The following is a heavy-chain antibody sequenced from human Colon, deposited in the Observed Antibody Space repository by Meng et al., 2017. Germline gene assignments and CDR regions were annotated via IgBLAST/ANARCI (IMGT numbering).Heavy chain of an antibody. V-gene: IGHV4-34*01. J-gene: IGHJ4*02. Sequence: QVQFKEWGARLLRPSETLSLTCTVYGGSFTDFYWSWVRQSPERGLEWIGEINHGGGTNYNPSLSSRVTISLDTSKNQFFLKMNSVTAADTAVYYCARVDFPGDFRDSSGLGLWGQGTLVTVSS. CDR2: INHGGGT. CDR3: ARVDFPGDFRDSSGLGL. CDR1: GGSFTDFY. D-gene: IGHD3-22*01.